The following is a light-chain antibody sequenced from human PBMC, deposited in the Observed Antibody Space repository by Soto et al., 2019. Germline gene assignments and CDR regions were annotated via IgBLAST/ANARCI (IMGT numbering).Light chain of an antibody. J-gene: IGLJ2*01. Sequence: QSALTQPASVSGSPGQSITISCTGTSSDVGNYKYVSWYQKYPGKAPKLMIYEVSNRPSGVSNRFSGSKSGNTASLTISGLQAEDEADYYCSSYTTSSTVVFGGGTQLTV. CDR2: EVS. V-gene: IGLV2-14*01. CDR3: SSYTTSSTVV. CDR1: SSDVGNYKY.